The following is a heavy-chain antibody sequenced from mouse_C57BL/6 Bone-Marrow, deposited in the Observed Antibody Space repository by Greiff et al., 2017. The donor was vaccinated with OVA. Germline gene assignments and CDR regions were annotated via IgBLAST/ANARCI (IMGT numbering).Heavy chain of an antibody. CDR2: INPNNGGT. J-gene: IGHJ4*01. CDR3: ARSLYYSNYCYYAMDY. V-gene: IGHV1-26*01. D-gene: IGHD2-5*01. CDR1: GYTFTDYY. Sequence: VQLQQSGPELVKPGASVKISCKASGYTFTDYYMNWVKQSHGKSLEWIGDINPNNGGTSYNQKFKGKATLTVDKSSSTAYMELRSLTSEDSAVYYCARSLYYSNYCYYAMDYWGQGTSVTVSS.